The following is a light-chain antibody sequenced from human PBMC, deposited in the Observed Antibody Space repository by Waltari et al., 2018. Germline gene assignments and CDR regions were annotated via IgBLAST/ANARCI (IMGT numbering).Light chain of an antibody. V-gene: IGLV1-40*01. Sequence: QSVLTQPPSVSGATGQRVPISCTGGSSNIGAGYDVYWYQQLPGTAPRLLIYGNNNRPSGVPDRLSVSKSGTSASLAITGLQAEDEADYYCQSYDSSLSGAVFGGGTKLTVL. CDR3: QSYDSSLSGAV. CDR1: SSNIGAGYD. J-gene: IGLJ2*01. CDR2: GNN.